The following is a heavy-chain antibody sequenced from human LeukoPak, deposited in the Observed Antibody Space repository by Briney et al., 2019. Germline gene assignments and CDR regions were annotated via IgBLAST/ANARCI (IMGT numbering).Heavy chain of an antibody. D-gene: IGHD2-21*02. CDR3: ARGMSDGHYYYMDV. CDR2: IYYSGST. V-gene: IGHV4-31*03. CDR1: GGSISSGGYY. J-gene: IGHJ6*03. Sequence: SETLSLTCTVSGGSISSGGYYWSWIRQHPGKGLEWIGYIYYSGSTYYNPSLKSRVTISVDTSKNQFSLKLSSVTAADTAVYYCARGMSDGHYYYMDVWGKGTTVTVSS.